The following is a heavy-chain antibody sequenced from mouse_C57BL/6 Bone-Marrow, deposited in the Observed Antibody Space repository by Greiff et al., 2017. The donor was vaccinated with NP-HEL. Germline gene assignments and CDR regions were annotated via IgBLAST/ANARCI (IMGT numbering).Heavy chain of an antibody. V-gene: IGHV3-6*01. CDR1: GYSITSGYY. J-gene: IGHJ4*01. Sequence: EVQLQQSGPGLVKPSQSLSLTCSVTGYSITSGYYRNWIRQFPGNKLEWMGYISYDGSNNYNPSLKNRISITRDTSKNQFFLKLNSVTTEDTATYYCASRLGYAMDYWGQGTSVTVSS. D-gene: IGHD4-1*01. CDR3: ASRLGYAMDY. CDR2: ISYDGSN.